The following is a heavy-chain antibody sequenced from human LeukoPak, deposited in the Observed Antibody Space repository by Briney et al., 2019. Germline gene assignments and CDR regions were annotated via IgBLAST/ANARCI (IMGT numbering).Heavy chain of an antibody. D-gene: IGHD2-15*01. CDR1: GGTFSSYA. J-gene: IGHJ6*03. CDR2: ISAYNGNT. CDR3: ARDSIGYCSGGSCYVYYYYYYMDV. Sequence: GASVKVSCKASGGTFSSYAISWVGQAPGQGLEWMGWISAYNGNTNYAQKLQGRVTMTTDTSTSTAYMELRSLRSDDTAVYYCARDSIGYCSGGSCYVYYYYYYMDVWGKGTTVTVSS. V-gene: IGHV1-18*01.